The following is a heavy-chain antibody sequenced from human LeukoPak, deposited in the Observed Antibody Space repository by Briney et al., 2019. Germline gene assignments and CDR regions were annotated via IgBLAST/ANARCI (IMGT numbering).Heavy chain of an antibody. CDR1: GGSISSGNW. J-gene: IGHJ4*02. V-gene: IGHV4-4*02. CDR2: IYHSGST. CDR3: ARATHYGDYVLDY. Sequence: SETLSLTCAVSGGSISSGNWWSWVRQPPGKGLEWIGEIYHSGSTNYNPSLKSRVTISVDKSKNQFSLKLSSVTAADTAVYYCARATHYGDYVLDYWGQGTLVTVSS. D-gene: IGHD4-17*01.